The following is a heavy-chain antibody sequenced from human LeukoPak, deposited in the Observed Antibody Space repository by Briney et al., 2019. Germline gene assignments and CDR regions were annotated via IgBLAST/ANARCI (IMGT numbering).Heavy chain of an antibody. CDR1: GYSISSGYY. V-gene: IGHV4-38-2*01. D-gene: IGHD3-3*01. CDR2: IYHSGST. CDR3: ARQTTYYDFWSGYYKGSSVDY. Sequence: SETLSLTCAVSGYSISSGYYWGWIRQPPGKGLEWIGSIYHSGSTYYNPSLKSRVTISVDTSKNQFSLKLSSVTAADTAVYYCARQTTYYDFWSGYYKGSSVDYWGQGTLVTVSS. J-gene: IGHJ4*02.